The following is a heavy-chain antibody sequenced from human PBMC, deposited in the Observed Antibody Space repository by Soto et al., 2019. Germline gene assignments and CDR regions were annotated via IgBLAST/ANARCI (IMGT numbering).Heavy chain of an antibody. Sequence: QVQLQESGPGLLKPSETLSLTCTVSGGSLTKYYWSCIRQPAGKGLEWIGRISTSGNVVSKASLRSRLTMSVATSKKQFALRLTSVTAADTAVYYCARDNNDFWSLYPLAFDYWGQGALVTVSS. CDR1: GGSLTKYY. CDR3: ARDNNDFWSLYPLAFDY. V-gene: IGHV4-4*07. CDR2: ISTSGNV. D-gene: IGHD3-3*01. J-gene: IGHJ4*02.